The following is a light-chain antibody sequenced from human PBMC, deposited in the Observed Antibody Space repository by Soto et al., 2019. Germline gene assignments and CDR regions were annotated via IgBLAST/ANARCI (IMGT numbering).Light chain of an antibody. V-gene: IGKV3-15*01. J-gene: IGKJ1*01. CDR1: QSVSSN. CDR2: GAS. Sequence: ERVMTQSPATLSVSPGERATLSCRASQSVSSNLAWYQQKPGQAPRLLIYGASTRATGIPARFSGSGSGTDFTLTISRLEPEDFAVYYCQQYGSSSWTFGQGTKVDIK. CDR3: QQYGSSSWT.